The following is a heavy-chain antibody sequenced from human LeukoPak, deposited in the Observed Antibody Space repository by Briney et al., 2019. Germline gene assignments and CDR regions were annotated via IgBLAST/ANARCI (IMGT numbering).Heavy chain of an antibody. CDR1: GFTFSSYA. J-gene: IGHJ6*02. CDR3: ARDLEHYDFWSGYYYGMDV. D-gene: IGHD3-3*01. V-gene: IGHV3-30-3*01. Sequence: GGSLRLSCAASGFTFSSYAMHWVRQAPGKGLEWVAVISYDGSNKYYADSVKGRFTISRDNSKNTLYLQMNSLRAEDTAVYYCARDLEHYDFWSGYYYGMDVWGQRTTVTVSS. CDR2: ISYDGSNK.